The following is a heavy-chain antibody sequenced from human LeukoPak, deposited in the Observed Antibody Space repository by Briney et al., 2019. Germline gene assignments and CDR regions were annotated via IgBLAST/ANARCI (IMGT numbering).Heavy chain of an antibody. V-gene: IGHV1-2*02. D-gene: IGHD6-13*01. CDR3: AIHPAGQQLAFDS. CDR2: INPNSGGT. J-gene: IGHJ4*02. CDR1: GYTFTGYY. Sequence: ASVKVSCKASGYTFTGYYMHWVRQAPGQGLEWMGWINPNSGGTNYAQKFQGRVTMTRDTSISTAYMEVGRLRSDDTAVYYCAIHPAGQQLAFDSWGQGTLVTVSS.